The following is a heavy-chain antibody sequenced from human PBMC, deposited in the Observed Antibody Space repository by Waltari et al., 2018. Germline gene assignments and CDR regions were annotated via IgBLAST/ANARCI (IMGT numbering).Heavy chain of an antibody. Sequence: QVQLVESGGGMVQPGGSLRLSCAASGFTFSSYGMPWVRQAPGKGLAWVAFVRYDGINKYYAGSLECRFPLSRDKSRNTLFLQLNSLRAEDTAVYYCARDRGDCGSTSCYTEYSFDYWGQGALVTVSS. J-gene: IGHJ4*02. CDR3: ARDRGDCGSTSCYTEYSFDY. D-gene: IGHD2-2*02. V-gene: IGHV3-30*02. CDR1: GFTFSSYG. CDR2: VRYDGINK.